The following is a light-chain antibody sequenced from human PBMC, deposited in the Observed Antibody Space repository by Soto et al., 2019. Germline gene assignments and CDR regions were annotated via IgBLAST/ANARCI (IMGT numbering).Light chain of an antibody. V-gene: IGLV2-11*01. Sequence: QSALTQPRSVSGSPGQSVTISCTGTSSDVGGYNYVSWYQQHPDKAPKLMTYDVSKRPSGVPDRFSGSKSGNTASLTISGLQAEDEADYYCCSYAGTYTVIFGGGTKLTVL. CDR3: CSYAGTYTVI. J-gene: IGLJ2*01. CDR1: SSDVGGYNY. CDR2: DVS.